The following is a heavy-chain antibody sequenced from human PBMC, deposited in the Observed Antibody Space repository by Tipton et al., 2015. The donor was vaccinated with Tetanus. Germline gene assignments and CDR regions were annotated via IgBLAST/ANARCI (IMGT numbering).Heavy chain of an antibody. CDR2: ISSSGGA. D-gene: IGHD2-15*01. Sequence: TLSLTCTVSGGSVRSGSSYLSWIRQPPGKGLEWIGYISSSGGATYSPSLKSRVTISVDTSRNQFSLKLTSATAADTAVYYCAGWELLNWNAFDIWGQGTGVPVSA. CDR1: GGSVRSGSSY. V-gene: IGHV4-61*01. CDR3: AGWELLNWNAFDI. J-gene: IGHJ3*02.